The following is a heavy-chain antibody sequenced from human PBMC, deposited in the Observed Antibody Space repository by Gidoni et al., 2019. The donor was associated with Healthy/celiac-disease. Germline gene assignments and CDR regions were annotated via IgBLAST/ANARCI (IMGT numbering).Heavy chain of an antibody. V-gene: IGHV1-69*01. CDR3: ASLPRDYYGSGNSGVPCDY. D-gene: IGHD3-10*01. CDR1: GGTFSSYA. J-gene: IGHJ4*02. Sequence: QVQLVQSGAVVMKPGSSVNVSCKASGGTFSSYAISWVRQDPGQGLEWMGGIITSFGTANYAQKFQGRVTITADESTSTAYMELSSLRSEDTTVYYCASLPRDYYGSGNSGVPCDYWGQGTLVTVSS. CDR2: IITSFGTA.